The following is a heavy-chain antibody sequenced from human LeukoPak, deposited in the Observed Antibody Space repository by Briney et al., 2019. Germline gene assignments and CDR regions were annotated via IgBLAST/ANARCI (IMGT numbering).Heavy chain of an antibody. CDR1: KFTFSHYG. J-gene: IGHJ4*02. Sequence: GGSLRLSCPASKFTFSHYGMHWVRQAPGKGLEWVAVIWYDGSNKYYADSVKGRFTISRDNSKNTLYLQMNSLRAEDTAVYYCARAPGYGDYFDYWGQGTLVTVSS. CDR3: ARAPGYGDYFDY. V-gene: IGHV3-33*08. D-gene: IGHD4-17*01. CDR2: IWYDGSNK.